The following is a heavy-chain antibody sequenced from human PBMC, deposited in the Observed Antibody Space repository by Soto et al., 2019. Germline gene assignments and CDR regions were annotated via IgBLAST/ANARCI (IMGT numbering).Heavy chain of an antibody. Sequence: SETLSLTCVVSGYSISSGYYWAWVRQPPGKELEWIGSIYHSGKTYYKPSLRSRVTVSVDTSKNQFSMKLISVTAADTAVYYCERDKRVTMIGGWLDPWGQGTLVTVYS. J-gene: IGHJ5*02. CDR3: ERDKRVTMIGGWLDP. CDR2: IYHSGKT. V-gene: IGHV4-38-2*02. CDR1: GYSISSGYY. D-gene: IGHD3-22*01.